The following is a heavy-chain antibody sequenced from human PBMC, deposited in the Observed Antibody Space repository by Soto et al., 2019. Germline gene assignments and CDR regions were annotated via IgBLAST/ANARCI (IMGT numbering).Heavy chain of an antibody. CDR2: IYYSGST. Sequence: QVQLQESGPGLVKPSETLSLTCTVSGGSISSYYWSWIRQPPGKGLEWIGYIYYSGSTNYNPSLKSRVTISVDTSKNPFSLKLSSVTAADTAVYYCARRGATGDFDYWGQGTLVTVSS. V-gene: IGHV4-59*01. CDR1: GGSISSYY. CDR3: ARRGATGDFDY. J-gene: IGHJ4*02.